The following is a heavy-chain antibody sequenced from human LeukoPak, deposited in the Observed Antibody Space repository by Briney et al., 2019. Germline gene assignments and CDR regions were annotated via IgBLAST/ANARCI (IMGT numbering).Heavy chain of an antibody. CDR3: ARDYTPGHTTDYGDPTVLATAFDY. V-gene: IGHV3-11*01. D-gene: IGHD4-17*01. Sequence: KPGGSLRLSCAASGFTFSDYYMSWIRQAPGKGLEWVSYISSSGSTIYYADSVKGRFTISRDNAKNSLYLQMNSLRAEDTAVYYCARDYTPGHTTDYGDPTVLATAFDYWGQGTLVTVSS. J-gene: IGHJ4*02. CDR2: ISSSGSTI. CDR1: GFTFSDYY.